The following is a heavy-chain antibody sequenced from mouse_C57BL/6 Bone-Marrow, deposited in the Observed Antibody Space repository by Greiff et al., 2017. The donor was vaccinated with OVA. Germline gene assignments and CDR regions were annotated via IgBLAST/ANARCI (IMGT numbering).Heavy chain of an antibody. CDR3: ARAYDGYSWFAY. CDR1: GYSITSGYY. V-gene: IGHV3-6*01. J-gene: IGHJ3*01. Sequence: ESGPGLVKPSQSLSLTCSVTGYSITSGYYWNWIRQFPGNKLEWMGYISYDGSNNYNPSLKNRISITRDTSKNQFFLKLNSVTTEDTATYYCARAYDGYSWFAYWGQGTLVTVSA. D-gene: IGHD2-3*01. CDR2: ISYDGSN.